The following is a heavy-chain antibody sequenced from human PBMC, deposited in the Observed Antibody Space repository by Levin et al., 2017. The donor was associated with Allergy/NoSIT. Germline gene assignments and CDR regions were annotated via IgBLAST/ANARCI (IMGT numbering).Heavy chain of an antibody. Sequence: PGGSLRLSCAASGFTFDDYAMHWVRQAPGKGLEWVSGISWNSGSIGYADSVKGRFTISRDNAKNSLYLQMNSLRAEDTALYYCAKDRSYDFWSGYSADDAFDIWGQGTMVTVSS. J-gene: IGHJ3*02. V-gene: IGHV3-9*01. CDR2: ISWNSGSI. D-gene: IGHD3-3*01. CDR3: AKDRSYDFWSGYSADDAFDI. CDR1: GFTFDDYA.